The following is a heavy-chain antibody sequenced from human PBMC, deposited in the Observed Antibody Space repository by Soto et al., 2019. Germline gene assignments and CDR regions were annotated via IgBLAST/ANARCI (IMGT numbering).Heavy chain of an antibody. CDR2: INSDGSST. D-gene: IGHD2-15*01. CDR3: ARTWSGGSCGLLGMEV. V-gene: IGHV3-74*01. Sequence: GGSLRLSCAASGFTFSSYLMHWARQAPGKGLVWVSRINSDGSSTSYADSVKGRFTISRDNAKNTLYLQMNSLRAEDTAVYYCARTWSGGSCGLLGMEVWGKGTPVTVSS. CDR1: GFTFSSYL. J-gene: IGHJ6*03.